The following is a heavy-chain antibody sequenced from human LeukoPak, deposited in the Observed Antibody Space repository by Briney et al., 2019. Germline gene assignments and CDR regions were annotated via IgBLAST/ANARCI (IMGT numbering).Heavy chain of an antibody. Sequence: ASVNVSCKVSGYTLTELSMHWVRQAPGKGLEWMGGFDPEDGETIYAQKFQGRVTMTRSASINTAYMELTNLRSEDTAVYYCARAPRSWGFDYWGQGTLVTVSS. D-gene: IGHD7-27*01. CDR1: GYTLTELS. CDR2: FDPEDGET. J-gene: IGHJ4*02. CDR3: ARAPRSWGFDY. V-gene: IGHV1-24*01.